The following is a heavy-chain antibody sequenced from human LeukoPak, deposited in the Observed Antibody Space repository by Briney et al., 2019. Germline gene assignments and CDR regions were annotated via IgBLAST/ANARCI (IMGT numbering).Heavy chain of an antibody. V-gene: IGHV3-30*02. CDR2: IRYDGDNQ. Sequence: GGSLRLSCAASGFTFSSYAMHWVRQAPGTGLEWVSFIRYDGDNQYYADSVKGRFTISRDNSKNTLYLQMNSLRAEDTAVCYCAKDWYYYGSGRPYYFDYWGQGALVTVSS. D-gene: IGHD3-10*01. CDR3: AKDWYYYGSGRPYYFDY. J-gene: IGHJ4*02. CDR1: GFTFSSYA.